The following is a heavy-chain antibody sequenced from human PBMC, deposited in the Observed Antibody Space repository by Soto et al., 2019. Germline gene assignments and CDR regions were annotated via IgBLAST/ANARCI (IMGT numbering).Heavy chain of an antibody. D-gene: IGHD1-26*01. CDR1: GGSISRGGYY. CDR2: IYYSGST. J-gene: IGHJ4*02. Sequence: KTSETLSLTCTVSGGSISRGGYYWSWIRQHPGKGLEWIGYIYYSGSTYYNPSLKSRVTISVDTSKNQFSLKLSSVTAADTAVYYCARVCGSCPFDYWGQGTLVTVSS. CDR3: ARVCGSCPFDY. V-gene: IGHV4-31*03.